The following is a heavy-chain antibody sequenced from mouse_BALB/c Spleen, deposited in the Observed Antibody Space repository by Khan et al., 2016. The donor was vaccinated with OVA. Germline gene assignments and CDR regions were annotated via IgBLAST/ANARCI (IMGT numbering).Heavy chain of an antibody. CDR1: GYSFTTYY. D-gene: IGHD3-3*01. Sequence: VQLQQSGPELMKPGASVNISCKASGYSFTTYYIHWVKQSRGKSLEWIGYIDPFNTGTDYNQKFKGQATLTVDKSSNTAYMHLSSRTSEDYAVYYYARGTFDYWGQGTLVTVSA. J-gene: IGHJ3*01. CDR2: IDPFNTGT. V-gene: IGHV1S135*01. CDR3: ARGTFDY.